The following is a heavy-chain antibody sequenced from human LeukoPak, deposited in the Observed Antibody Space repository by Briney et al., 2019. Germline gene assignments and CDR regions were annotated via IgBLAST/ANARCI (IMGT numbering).Heavy chain of an antibody. CDR2: IFPSSVEI. J-gene: IGHJ4*02. Sequence: GGSLRLSCAASGFTVSSNYMIWVRQAPGKGLEWVSTIFPSSVEIHYADSVKGRFTISRDNSRSTLSLQMDSLRAEDTATYYCATYRQIQVPFEFWGQGTLVTVSS. CDR3: ATYRQIQVPFEF. D-gene: IGHD5-18*01. CDR1: GFTVSSNY. V-gene: IGHV3-53*01.